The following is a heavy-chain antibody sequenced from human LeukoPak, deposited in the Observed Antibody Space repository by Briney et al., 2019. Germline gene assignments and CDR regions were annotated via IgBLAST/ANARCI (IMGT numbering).Heavy chain of an antibody. CDR1: GFTFSSYW. D-gene: IGHD1-1*01. V-gene: IGHV3-7*01. CDR2: IKQDGSEK. CDR3: ARVDWNDVNFDY. Sequence: WGSLRLTCAASGFTFSSYWLSWVRQPPGKGLEWVANIKQDGSEKYYVDSVKGRLTTSRDNAKNSLYLQMNSLRAEDAAVYYCARVDWNDVNFDYWGQGTLVTVSS. J-gene: IGHJ4*02.